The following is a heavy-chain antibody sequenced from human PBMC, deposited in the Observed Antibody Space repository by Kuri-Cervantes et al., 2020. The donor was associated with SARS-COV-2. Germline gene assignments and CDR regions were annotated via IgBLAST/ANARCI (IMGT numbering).Heavy chain of an antibody. V-gene: IGHV3-66*01. Sequence: GESLKISCAASGFTVSSNYMSWVRQAPGKGLEWVSVIYSGGSTYYADSVKGRFTISRDNSKNTLYLQMNSLRAEDTAVYYCAKFPNWGPGYWGQGALVTVSS. J-gene: IGHJ4*02. D-gene: IGHD7-27*01. CDR2: IYSGGST. CDR1: GFTVSSNY. CDR3: AKFPNWGPGY.